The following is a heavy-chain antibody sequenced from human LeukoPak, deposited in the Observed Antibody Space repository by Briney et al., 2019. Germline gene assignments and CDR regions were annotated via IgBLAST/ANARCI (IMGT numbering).Heavy chain of an antibody. J-gene: IGHJ4*02. CDR1: GGSISSYY. CDR3: ARGGTQLTFPV. CDR2: IYYSGNA. Sequence: SETLSLTCTVSGGSISSYYWSWIRQPPGKGLEWIGYIYYSGNANYNPSLKSRVTISVYTSKNQFSLKLASVSAADTAVYYCARGGTQLTFPVWGQGTLVTVSS. V-gene: IGHV4-59*01. D-gene: IGHD4/OR15-4a*01.